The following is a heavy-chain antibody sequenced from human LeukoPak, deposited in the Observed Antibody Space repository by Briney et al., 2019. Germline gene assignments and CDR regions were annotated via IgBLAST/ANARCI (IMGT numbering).Heavy chain of an antibody. V-gene: IGHV3-30*18. D-gene: IGHD6-19*01. J-gene: IGHJ1*01. CDR2: ISYDGSNK. CDR3: AKDWGRLVEYFQH. CDR1: GFTFSSYG. Sequence: GGSLRLSCAASGFTFSSYGMHWVRQAPGKGLEWVAVISYDGSNKYYADSVKGRFTISRDNSKNTLYLQMNSLRAEDTAVYYCAKDWGRLVEYFQHWGQGTLVTVSS.